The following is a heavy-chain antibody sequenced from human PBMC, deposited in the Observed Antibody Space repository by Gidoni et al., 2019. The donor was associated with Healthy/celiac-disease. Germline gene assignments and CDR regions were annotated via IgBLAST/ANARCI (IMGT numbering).Heavy chain of an antibody. CDR3: ARIPLSGDILTVDY. Sequence: QVTLKESGPVLVKPTETPTLTCTVSGFSLSNARMGVSWIRQPPGKALEWLAHIFSNDEKSYSTSLKSRLTISKDTSKSQVVLTMTNMDPVDTATYDCARIPLSGDILTVDYWGQGTLVTVSS. V-gene: IGHV2-26*01. CDR1: GFSLSNARMG. D-gene: IGHD3-9*01. CDR2: IFSNDEK. J-gene: IGHJ4*02.